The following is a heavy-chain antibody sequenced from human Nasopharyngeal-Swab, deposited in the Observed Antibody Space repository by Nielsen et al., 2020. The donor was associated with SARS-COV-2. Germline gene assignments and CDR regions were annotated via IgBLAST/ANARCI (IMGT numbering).Heavy chain of an antibody. V-gene: IGHV3-21*01. CDR2: ISSSSSYI. CDR3: ARHVLLWFGESFDAFDI. D-gene: IGHD3-10*01. CDR1: GFTFSSYS. Sequence: GESLKISCAASGFTFSSYSMNWVRQAPGKGLEWVSSISSSSSYIYYADSVKGRFTISRDNAKNSLYLQMNSLRDEDTAVYYCARHVLLWFGESFDAFDIWGQGTMVTVSS. J-gene: IGHJ3*02.